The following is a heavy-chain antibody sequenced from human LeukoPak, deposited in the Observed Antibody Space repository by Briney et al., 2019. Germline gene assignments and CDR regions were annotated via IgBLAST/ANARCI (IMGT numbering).Heavy chain of an antibody. D-gene: IGHD6-13*01. V-gene: IGHV4-61*02. Sequence: SQTLSLTCTVSGDSISSGDYYWSWIRQPAGKGLEWIGRISSSGSTNYNPSLKSRVTISVDTSKNQFSLKLSSVTAADTAVYYCARTIAARAFDYWGQGTLVTVSS. J-gene: IGHJ4*02. CDR3: ARTIAARAFDY. CDR1: GDSISSGDYY. CDR2: ISSSGST.